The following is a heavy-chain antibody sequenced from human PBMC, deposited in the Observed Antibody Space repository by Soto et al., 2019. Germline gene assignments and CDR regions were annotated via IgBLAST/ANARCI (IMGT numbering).Heavy chain of an antibody. CDR1: GFTFSSYG. CDR2: ISYDGSNK. V-gene: IGHV3-30*18. Sequence: GGSLRLSCAASGFTFSSYGMHWVRQAPGKGLEWVAVISYDGSNKYYADSVKGRFTISRDNSKNTLYLQMNSLRAEDTAVYYCAKDVRDYYYYMDVWGKGTTVTVSS. J-gene: IGHJ6*03. CDR3: AKDVRDYYYYMDV.